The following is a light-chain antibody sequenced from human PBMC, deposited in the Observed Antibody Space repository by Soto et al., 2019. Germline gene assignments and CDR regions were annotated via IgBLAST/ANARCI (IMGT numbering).Light chain of an antibody. Sequence: QSALTPPASMSGYHGQSFTISSTGTTRDVGGDNYVSWHQQHPGKAPKLVIYEVIKRPSGVANRFSGSKSGNTASLTISGLQAEDETDYYCSSYTSTNHVVFGGGTK. CDR3: SSYTSTNHVV. CDR1: TRDVGGDNY. V-gene: IGLV2-14*01. CDR2: EVI. J-gene: IGLJ2*01.